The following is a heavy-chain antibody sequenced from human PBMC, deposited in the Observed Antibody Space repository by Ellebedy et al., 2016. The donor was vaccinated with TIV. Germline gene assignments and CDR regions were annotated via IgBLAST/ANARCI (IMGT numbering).Heavy chain of an antibody. CDR1: GFTFKSYA. Sequence: PGGSLRLSCAASGFTFKSYAMSWVRQAPGKGLEWVSTISNTGTRKYNANSVDGRFIISRDISKRTLYLQMNSLRAEDQAVYYCAKGRSGTYIHNAFDYWGQGTLGTVSS. J-gene: IGHJ4*02. CDR2: ISNTGTRK. D-gene: IGHD1-1*01. V-gene: IGHV3-23*01. CDR3: AKGRSGTYIHNAFDY.